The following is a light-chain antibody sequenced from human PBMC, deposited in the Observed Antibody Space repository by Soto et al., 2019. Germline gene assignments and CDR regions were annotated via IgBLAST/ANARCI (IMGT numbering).Light chain of an antibody. CDR1: SSDVGGFNY. CDR3: SLDTTSSSYV. V-gene: IGLV2-14*01. Sequence: QSVLTQPASVSGSPGQLITISCPGTSSDVGGFNYVSWYQQHPGKGPKLLIFVVYSRPSGISNRFSGSKSGNAASLTIARLQAEDEADYYCSLDTTSSSYVFAAATKVTVL. J-gene: IGLJ1*01. CDR2: VVY.